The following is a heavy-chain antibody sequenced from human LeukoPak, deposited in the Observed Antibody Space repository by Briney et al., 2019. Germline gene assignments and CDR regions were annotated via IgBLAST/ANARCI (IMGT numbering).Heavy chain of an antibody. V-gene: IGHV3-30-3*01. D-gene: IGHD6-13*01. CDR2: ISYDGSNK. J-gene: IGHJ4*02. CDR1: GFTFSSYA. Sequence: GGSLRLSCAASGFTFSSYAMHWVRQAPGKGLEWVAVISYDGSNKYYADSVKGRFTISRDNSKNTLYLQMNSLRAEDTAVYYCARESQQLVPGDYWGQGTLATVSS. CDR3: ARESQQLVPGDY.